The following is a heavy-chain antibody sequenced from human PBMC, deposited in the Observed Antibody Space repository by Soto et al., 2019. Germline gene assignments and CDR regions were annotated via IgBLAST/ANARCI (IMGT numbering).Heavy chain of an antibody. CDR1: GEGVSDSTVS. Sequence: SQSLSLTCAISGEGVSDSTVSWNWIRQSPSRGLEWLGRTNYGSKWSYAYADSVKGRFTISRDNSKNTLYLQLNSLRAEDTAVYYCARELYSSRGPIDYWGQGTLVTVSS. CDR3: ARELYSSRGPIDY. CDR2: TNYGSKWSY. D-gene: IGHD6-13*01. V-gene: IGHV6-1*01. J-gene: IGHJ4*02.